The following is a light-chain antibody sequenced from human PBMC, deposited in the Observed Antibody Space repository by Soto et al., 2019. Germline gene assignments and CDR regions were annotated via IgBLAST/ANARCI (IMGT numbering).Light chain of an antibody. Sequence: QSVLTQPRSVSGSPGQSVTISCTGTSSDVGTYNYVSWYQQHPGKAPKLMIYDVTKRPSGVPDRFSGSKSGNTASLTISGLQAADEADYYCCSYAGTYNFVVFGGGTQLTVL. CDR2: DVT. V-gene: IGLV2-11*01. CDR3: CSYAGTYNFVV. CDR1: SSDVGTYNY. J-gene: IGLJ2*01.